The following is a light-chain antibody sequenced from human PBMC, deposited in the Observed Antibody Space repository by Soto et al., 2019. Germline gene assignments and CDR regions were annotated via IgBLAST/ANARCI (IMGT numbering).Light chain of an antibody. CDR2: GAS. Sequence: EIVLTQSPGTLSLSPGERTTLSRRASQGVASNYLAWYQQKPGQAPRPLIYGASSRATGAPDRFSGSGSGTDFTLTISRLEPEDSAVYYCQQYGSSPWTFGQGTKV. CDR1: QGVASNY. J-gene: IGKJ1*01. V-gene: IGKV3-20*01. CDR3: QQYGSSPWT.